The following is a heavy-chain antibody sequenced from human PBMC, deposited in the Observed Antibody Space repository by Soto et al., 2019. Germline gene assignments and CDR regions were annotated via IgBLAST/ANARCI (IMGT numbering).Heavy chain of an antibody. Sequence: QVQLQESGPGLVKPSETLSLTCTVSGGSVSSVGYYWSWIRQPPGKGLEWIGYISYSGSTNYNPSLKSRVTISVDTSKNQFSLKLTSVTAADTAVYYCARAITETYGVDVWGQGTTVTVSS. CDR3: ARAITETYGVDV. CDR2: ISYSGST. CDR1: GGSVSSVGYY. D-gene: IGHD1-20*01. J-gene: IGHJ6*02. V-gene: IGHV4-61*08.